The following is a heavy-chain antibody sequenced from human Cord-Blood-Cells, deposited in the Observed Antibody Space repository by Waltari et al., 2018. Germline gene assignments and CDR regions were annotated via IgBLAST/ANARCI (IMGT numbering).Heavy chain of an antibody. D-gene: IGHD2-21*02. V-gene: IGHV4-34*01. Sequence: QVQLQPWGAGLLKPSATLSLTCAVYGGSFSGYYWSWIRQPPGKGLEWIGEINHSGSTNYNPSLKSRVTISVDTSKNQFSLKLSSVTAADTAVYYCARGAGGDYRLYFDYWGQGTLVTVSS. CDR2: INHSGST. J-gene: IGHJ4*02. CDR3: ARGAGGDYRLYFDY. CDR1: GGSFSGYY.